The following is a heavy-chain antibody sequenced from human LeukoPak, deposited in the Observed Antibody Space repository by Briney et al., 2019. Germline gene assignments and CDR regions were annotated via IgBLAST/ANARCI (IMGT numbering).Heavy chain of an antibody. D-gene: IGHD3-10*01. CDR3: ARERVVRGPKGYYYGMDV. J-gene: IGHJ6*04. V-gene: IGHV4-61*01. CDR2: IYYSGST. CDR1: GGSVSSGSYY. Sequence: PSETLSLTCTVSGGSVSSGSYYWSWIRQPPGKGLEWIGYIYYSGSTNYNPSLKSRVTISVDTSKNQFSLKLSSVTAADTAVYYCARERVVRGPKGYYYGMDVWGKGTTVTVSS.